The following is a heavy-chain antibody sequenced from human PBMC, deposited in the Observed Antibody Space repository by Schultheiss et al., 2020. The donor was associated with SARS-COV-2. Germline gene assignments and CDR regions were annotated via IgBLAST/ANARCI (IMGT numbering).Heavy chain of an antibody. CDR2: MNPSSGNA. CDR3: AREGVGSGSYSYYYYYYGMDV. J-gene: IGHJ6*02. D-gene: IGHD3-10*01. V-gene: IGHV1-8*01. Sequence: ASVKVSCKASGYTFTSYDIHWVRQATGQGLEWMGWMNPSSGNAGYAQKFRGRVTMTTDTSTSTAYMELRSLRSDDTAVYYCAREGVGSGSYSYYYYYYGMDVWGQGTTVTVSS. CDR1: GYTFTSYD.